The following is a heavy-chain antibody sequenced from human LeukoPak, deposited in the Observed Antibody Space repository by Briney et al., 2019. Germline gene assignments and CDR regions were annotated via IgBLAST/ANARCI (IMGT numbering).Heavy chain of an antibody. J-gene: IGHJ4*02. CDR2: ISAYDGNT. CDR3: ARGPTYYDRSGYYYGFDY. Sequence: VASVKVSCKASGYTFSRYGTSWVRQAPGQGLEWMGWISAYDGNTNYAQKVQGRVTMTTDTSTSTAYMELRSLRSDDTAVFYCARGPTYYDRSGYYYGFDYWGQGTLVTVSS. D-gene: IGHD3-22*01. CDR1: GYTFSRYG. V-gene: IGHV1-18*01.